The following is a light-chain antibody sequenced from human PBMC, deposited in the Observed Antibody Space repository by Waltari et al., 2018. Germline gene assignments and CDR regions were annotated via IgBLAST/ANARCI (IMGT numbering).Light chain of an antibody. Sequence: DIQMTQSPSSLSASVGDRVTITCRASQTVSIYLNWYQQLPGKAPKLLIYAASSLQSGVPSRVSGSGSGTDCTLTISGLQPEDFETYYCQQSYITPPTFGQGTNLEIK. CDR3: QQSYITPPT. CDR1: QTVSIY. CDR2: AAS. J-gene: IGKJ2*01. V-gene: IGKV1-39*01.